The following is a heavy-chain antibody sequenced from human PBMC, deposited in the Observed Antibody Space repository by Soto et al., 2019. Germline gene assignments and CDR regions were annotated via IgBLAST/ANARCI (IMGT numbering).Heavy chain of an antibody. J-gene: IGHJ3*02. CDR2: MSHGGGT. D-gene: IGHD1-1*01. Sequence: QVQLQQRGAGLLKPSETLSLTCAVYGGFVSSGSYYWSWIRQPPGKGLEWIGEMSHGGGTHFNPSLKSRVTISVDTSKNQFSLKMSSVTAADTALYYCARVERGTATTVVDAFDIWGPGTMVTVSS. CDR3: ARVERGTATTVVDAFDI. CDR1: GGFVSSGSYY. V-gene: IGHV4-34*01.